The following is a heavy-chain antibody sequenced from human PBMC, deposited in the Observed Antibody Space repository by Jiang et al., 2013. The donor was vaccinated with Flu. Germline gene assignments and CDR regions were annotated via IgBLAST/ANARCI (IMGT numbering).Heavy chain of an antibody. Sequence: VKPSETLSLTCTVSGGSISSSSYYWGWIRQPPGKGLEWIGSIYYSGSTYYNPSLKSRVTVSVDTSKNQFSLKLSSVTAADTAVYYCATTYSSSWYSYTFSGLDYWGQGTLVTVSS. CDR2: IYYSGST. CDR3: ATTYSSSWYSYTFSGLDY. CDR1: GGSISSSSYY. D-gene: IGHD6-13*01. J-gene: IGHJ4*02. V-gene: IGHV4-39*01.